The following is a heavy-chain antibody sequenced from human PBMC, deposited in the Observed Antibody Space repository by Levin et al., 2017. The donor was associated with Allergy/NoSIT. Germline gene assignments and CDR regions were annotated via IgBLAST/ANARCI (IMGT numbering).Heavy chain of an antibody. CDR1: GDTLSNFV. Sequence: KISCKASGDTLSNFVISWVRQAPGQGPEWMGGIIPIFRKTDYAQKFQGRLTITADDTTSTAYMELSSLRSEDTAVYYCASVLYNWGSFYYFDYWGQGTLVTVSS. D-gene: IGHD1-1*01. CDR2: IIPIFRKT. J-gene: IGHJ4*02. V-gene: IGHV1-69*01. CDR3: ASVLYNWGSFYYFDY.